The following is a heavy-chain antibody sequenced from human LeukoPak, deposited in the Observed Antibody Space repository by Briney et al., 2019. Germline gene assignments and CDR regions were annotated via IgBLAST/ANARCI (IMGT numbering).Heavy chain of an antibody. D-gene: IGHD3-22*01. CDR2: IKQDGSEK. CDR3: ARRRAVIPNTWFDL. Sequence: QAGGSLRLSCAASRSTFSNYWMSWVRQAPGKGLEWVANIKQDGSEKYYVDSVKGRFTISRDNAKNSLYLQMNTLRAEDAAVYYCARRRAVIPNTWFDLWGQGTLVTVSS. J-gene: IGHJ5*02. V-gene: IGHV3-7*05. CDR1: RSTFSNYW.